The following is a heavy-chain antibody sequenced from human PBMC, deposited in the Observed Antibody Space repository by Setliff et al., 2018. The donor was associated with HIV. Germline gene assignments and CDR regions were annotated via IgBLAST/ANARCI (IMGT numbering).Heavy chain of an antibody. D-gene: IGHD2-8*02. CDR3: ARAPTGVTNAFDI. CDR1: GGSISSGIYY. Sequence: TLSLTCTVSGGSISSGIYYWIWIRQPAGKGLEWIGHVYTTGGTNYNPSLESRLTISVDTSRNQFSLRLSSVTAADTAVYYCARAPTGVTNAFDIWGQGTMVTVTS. V-gene: IGHV4-61*09. J-gene: IGHJ3*02. CDR2: VYTTGGT.